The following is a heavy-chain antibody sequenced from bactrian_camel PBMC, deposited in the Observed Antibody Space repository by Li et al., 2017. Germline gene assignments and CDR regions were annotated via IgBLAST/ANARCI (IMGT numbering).Heavy chain of an antibody. V-gene: IGHV3S53*01. CDR1: GNTVSRHC. D-gene: IGHD3*01. Sequence: VQLVESGGGSVQAGGSLRLSCAAPGNTVSRHCMGWFRQAPGKEREEVAHIDNDGTTNYAHSVKGRFTVSKDSDQNIMYLQMNNLKPEDAGLYRCVAESLCAWLGTTEGYFGQGTQVTVS. CDR2: IDNDGTT. J-gene: IGHJ4*01.